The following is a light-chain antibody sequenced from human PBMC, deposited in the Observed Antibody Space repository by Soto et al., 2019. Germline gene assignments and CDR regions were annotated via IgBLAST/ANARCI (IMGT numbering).Light chain of an antibody. CDR2: GSY. J-gene: IGKJ3*01. CDR3: QKYDSAPFT. CDR1: QGITNY. V-gene: IGKV1-27*01. Sequence: DIQMTQSPSSLSASVGDRVSITCRASQGITNYLAWYQQKPGKVPKLLIYGSYTLQSGVPFRFSGTGSGTDFTLPISSLQPEDVATYYCQKYDSAPFTFGPGTKVDI.